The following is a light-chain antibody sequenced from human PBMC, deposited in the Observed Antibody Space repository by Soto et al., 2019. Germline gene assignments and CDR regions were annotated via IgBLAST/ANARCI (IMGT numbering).Light chain of an antibody. V-gene: IGKV3-11*01. J-gene: IGKJ4*01. CDR3: QQRSSWPSVT. CDR2: DAS. CDR1: QSVSSY. Sequence: EIVLTQSPATLSLSPGERATLSCRASQSVSSYLAWYQQKPGQAPRLLIYDASNRATGIPARFSGSGSGTDFPLTISSLEPEDFAVYYCQQRSSWPSVTFGGGTKVEIK.